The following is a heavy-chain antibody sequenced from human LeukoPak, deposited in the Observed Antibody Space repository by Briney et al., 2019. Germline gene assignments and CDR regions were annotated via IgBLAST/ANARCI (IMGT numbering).Heavy chain of an antibody. CDR2: INHSGST. CDR1: GGSFSGYY. D-gene: IGHD6-19*01. J-gene: IGHJ4*02. Sequence: SETLSLTCAVYGGSFSGYYWSWIRQPPGKGLEWIGEINHSGSTNYNPSLKSRVTISVDTSKNQFSLKLSSVTAADTAVYYCARGDIAVARFDYWGQGTLVAVSS. V-gene: IGHV4-34*01. CDR3: ARGDIAVARFDY.